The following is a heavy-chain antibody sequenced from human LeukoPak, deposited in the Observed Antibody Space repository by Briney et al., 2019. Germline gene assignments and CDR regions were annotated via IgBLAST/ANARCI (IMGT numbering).Heavy chain of an antibody. D-gene: IGHD3-22*01. V-gene: IGHV4-30-2*01. CDR3: ARLSKGDYYDSSGSYYFDY. Sequence: PSETLSLTFTVSGDSISSGGYYWSWIRQPPGKGLEWNGYIHHSGSTYYNPSLKSRVTISVDRSKNQFSLKLSSVTAADTAVYYCARLSKGDYYDSSGSYYFDYWGQGTLVTVSS. CDR1: GDSISSGGYY. J-gene: IGHJ4*02. CDR2: IHHSGST.